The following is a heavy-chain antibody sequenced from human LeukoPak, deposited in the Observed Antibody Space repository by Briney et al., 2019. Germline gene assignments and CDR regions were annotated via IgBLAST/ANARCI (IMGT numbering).Heavy chain of an antibody. CDR1: GYTLTELS. CDR2: FDPVDGET. Sequence: ASVKVSCKVSGYTLTELSMHWVRQAPGKGLEWRGGFDPVDGETINAQKFQGRVTMTEDTSTDTAYMELSSLRSEDTAVYYCASGGVGVSHHYFDYWGQGTLVSVSS. CDR3: ASGGVGVSHHYFDY. D-gene: IGHD1-26*01. J-gene: IGHJ4*02. V-gene: IGHV1-24*01.